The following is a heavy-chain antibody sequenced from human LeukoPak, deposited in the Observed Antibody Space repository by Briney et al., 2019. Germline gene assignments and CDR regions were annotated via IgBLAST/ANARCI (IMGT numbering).Heavy chain of an antibody. V-gene: IGHV3-21*01. D-gene: IGHD6-13*01. CDR3: TTPAAGPRAEYSQY. J-gene: IGHJ1*01. CDR2: ISNDAKYI. CDR1: GFSFSRYS. Sequence: TGGSLRLSCAASGFSFSRYSMNWVRQAPGKGLEWVSSISNDAKYIYYADSLKGRFTVSRDNAKNSLYLQMNSLAVEDTAVYYCTTPAAGPRAEYSQYWGQGTLVTVFS.